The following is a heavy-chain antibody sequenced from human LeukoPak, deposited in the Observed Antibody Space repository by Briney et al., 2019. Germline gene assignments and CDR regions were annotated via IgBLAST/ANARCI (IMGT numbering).Heavy chain of an antibody. CDR2: INPNSGGT. V-gene: IGHV1-2*02. CDR1: GYTFTGYY. J-gene: IGHJ4*02. CDR3: AGDPSTRYYTDY. Sequence: ASVKVSCKASGYTFTGYYMHWVRQAPGQGLEWMGWINPNSGGTNYAQKFQGRVTMTRDTSIGTAYMELSRLRSDDTAVYYCAGDPSTRYYTDYWGQGTLVTVSS. D-gene: IGHD2-2*01.